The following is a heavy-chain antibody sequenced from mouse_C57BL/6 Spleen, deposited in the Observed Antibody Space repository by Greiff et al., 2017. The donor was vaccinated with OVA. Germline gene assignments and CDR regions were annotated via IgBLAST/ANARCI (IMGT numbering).Heavy chain of an antibody. J-gene: IGHJ3*01. Sequence: EVNLVESGGGLVKPGGSLKLSCAASGFTFSSYAMSWVRQTPEKRLEWVATISDGGSYTYYPDNVKGRFTISRDNAKNNLYLQMSHLKSEDTALYYCARDSRYAWFAYWGQGTLVTVSA. D-gene: IGHD1-1*01. CDR1: GFTFSSYA. CDR2: ISDGGSYT. V-gene: IGHV5-4*01. CDR3: ARDSRYAWFAY.